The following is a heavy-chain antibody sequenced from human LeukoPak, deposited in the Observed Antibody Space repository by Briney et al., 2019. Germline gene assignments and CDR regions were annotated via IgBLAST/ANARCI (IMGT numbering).Heavy chain of an antibody. CDR3: ARGGSGYYSDTYDY. CDR2: IYSGGST. Sequence: GGSLRLSCAASGFTVSSNYMSWVRQAPGKGLEWVSVIYSGGSTYYADSVKGRFTISGHNSKNTLYLQMNSLRAEDTAVYYCARGGSGYYSDTYDYWGQGTLVTVSS. CDR1: GFTVSSNY. J-gene: IGHJ4*02. V-gene: IGHV3-53*04. D-gene: IGHD3-22*01.